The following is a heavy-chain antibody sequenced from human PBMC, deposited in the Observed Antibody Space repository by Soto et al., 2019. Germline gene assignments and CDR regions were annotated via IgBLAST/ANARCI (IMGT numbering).Heavy chain of an antibody. CDR1: GFSFSSYA. V-gene: IGHV3-23*01. Sequence: EVQLLESGGGLVQPGGSLRLSCAASGFSFSSYAMSWVRQAPGKGLEWVSSLTAGGGSTYHADSVKGRFTISRDNSKNTLYLQMNSLRAEDTAIYYCAKDSYGSGTDYFYGMDVRGQGITVTVSS. CDR3: AKDSYGSGTDYFYGMDV. J-gene: IGHJ6*02. D-gene: IGHD3-10*01. CDR2: LTAGGGST.